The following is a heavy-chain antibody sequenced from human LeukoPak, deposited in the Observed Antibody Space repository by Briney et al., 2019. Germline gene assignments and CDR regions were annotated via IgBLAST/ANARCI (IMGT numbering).Heavy chain of an antibody. D-gene: IGHD6-19*01. CDR2: IYSGGRI. V-gene: IGHV3-66*01. CDR3: ARVSGSGWVDLDY. CDR1: GFTVSSNY. Sequence: GGSLRLSCAASGFTVSSNYMSWVRQAPGKGLEWVSLIYSGGRIFYADSVKGRFIISTDNSKNTLYLQMNSLRAEDTAVYYCARVSGSGWVDLDYWGQGTLVTVSS. J-gene: IGHJ4*02.